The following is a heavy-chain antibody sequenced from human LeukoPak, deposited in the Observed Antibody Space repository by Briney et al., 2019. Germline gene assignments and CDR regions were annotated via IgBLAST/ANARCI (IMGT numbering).Heavy chain of an antibody. J-gene: IGHJ3*02. CDR1: GFTFSSYS. D-gene: IGHD4-23*01. Sequence: GGSLRLSCAASGFTFSSYSMNWVRQAPGKGLEWVSSISSSSSCIYYADSVKGRFTISRDNAKNSLYLQMNSLRAEDTAVYYCARDSHGGATLDDAFDIWGQGTMVTVSS. V-gene: IGHV3-21*01. CDR2: ISSSSSCI. CDR3: ARDSHGGATLDDAFDI.